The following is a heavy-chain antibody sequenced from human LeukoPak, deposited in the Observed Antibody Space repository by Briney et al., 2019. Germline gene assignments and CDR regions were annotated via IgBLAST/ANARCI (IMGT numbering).Heavy chain of an antibody. D-gene: IGHD5-12*01. CDR2: ISAYNGNT. V-gene: IGHV1-18*01. CDR3: AKDGLVATITYYYYYYMDV. J-gene: IGHJ6*03. CDR1: GYTFTSYG. Sequence: ASVKVSCKASGYTFTSYGISWVRQAPGQGLEWMGWISAYNGNTNYALKLQGRVTMTTDTSTSTAYMELRSLRSDDTAVYYCAKDGLVATITYYYYYYMDVWGKGTTVTVSS.